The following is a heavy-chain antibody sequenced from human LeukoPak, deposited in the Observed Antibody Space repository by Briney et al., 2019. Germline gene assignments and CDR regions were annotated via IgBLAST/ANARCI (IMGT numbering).Heavy chain of an antibody. J-gene: IGHJ6*03. CDR2: INPNSGGT. Sequence: GASVKVSCKASGYTFTGYYMHWVRQAPGQGLEWMGWINPNSGGTNYAQKFQGRVTMTRDTSISTAYMELSRLRSDDTAVYYCAIGGINPPFWYYMDVWGKGTTVTVSS. V-gene: IGHV1-2*02. CDR3: AIGGINPPFWYYMDV. D-gene: IGHD2-15*01. CDR1: GYTFTGYY.